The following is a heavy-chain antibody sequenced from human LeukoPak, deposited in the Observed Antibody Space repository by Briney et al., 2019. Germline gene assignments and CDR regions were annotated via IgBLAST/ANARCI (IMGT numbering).Heavy chain of an antibody. CDR1: GGTFSSYA. CDR3: ARGVNGYDFRGGHYFDY. J-gene: IGHJ4*02. Sequence: ASVKVSCKASGGTFSSYAISWVRQAPGQGLEWMGGIIPIFGTANYAQKFQGRVTITADESTSTAYMELSSLRSEDTAVYYCARGVNGYDFRGGHYFDYWGQGTLVTVSS. CDR2: IIPIFGTA. V-gene: IGHV1-69*13. D-gene: IGHD5-12*01.